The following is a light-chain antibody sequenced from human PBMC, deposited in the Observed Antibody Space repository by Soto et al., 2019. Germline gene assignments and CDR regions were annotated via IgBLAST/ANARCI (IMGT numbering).Light chain of an antibody. CDR3: QAWDSSTAI. V-gene: IGLV3-1*01. CDR2: QDS. Sequence: SYELTQPPSVAVSPGQTASITCSGDKLGDKYACWYQQKPGQSPVLVIYQDSKRPSGIPERFSGSNSGNTATLTISGTQAMDEAVYYCQAWDSSTAIFGTGTKLTVL. CDR1: KLGDKY. J-gene: IGLJ1*01.